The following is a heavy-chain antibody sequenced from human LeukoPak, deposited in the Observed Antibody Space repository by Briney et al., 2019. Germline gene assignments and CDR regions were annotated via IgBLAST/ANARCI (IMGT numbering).Heavy chain of an antibody. CDR2: IYSGGST. CDR3: AKDRGYGDYTRVDDAFDI. D-gene: IGHD4-17*01. J-gene: IGHJ3*02. CDR1: GFTVSSNY. Sequence: GGSLILSCAASGFTVSSNYMSWVRQAPGKGLEWVSVIYSGGSTYYADSVKGRFTISRDNSKNTLYLQMNSLRAEDTAVYYCAKDRGYGDYTRVDDAFDIWGQGTMVTVSS. V-gene: IGHV3-66*01.